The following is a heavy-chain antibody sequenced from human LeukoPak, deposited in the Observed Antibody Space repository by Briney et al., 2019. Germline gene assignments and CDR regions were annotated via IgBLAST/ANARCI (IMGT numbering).Heavy chain of an antibody. D-gene: IGHD3-10*01. V-gene: IGHV3-7*02. CDR1: GFTFSTYW. CDR2: IKHDGSEK. Sequence: GGSLRLSCAASGFTFSTYWMSWVRQAPGKGLERVANIKHDGSEKYCVDSVKGRLTISRDNAKNSLYLQMNSLRAEDTAVYYCARAKDFGTYWGQGTLVTVSS. J-gene: IGHJ4*02. CDR3: ARAKDFGTY.